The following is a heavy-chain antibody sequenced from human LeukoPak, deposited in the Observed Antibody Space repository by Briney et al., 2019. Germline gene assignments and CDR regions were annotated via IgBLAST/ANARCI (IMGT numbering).Heavy chain of an antibody. Sequence: GESLKISCKGSGYSFTSYWIGWVRQTPGKGLEWMGIIYPDDSDTRYSPSFKGQVTISADKSISTTYLQWSSPKASDTAIYYCARHRRVQQLVGTSGAMDVWGQGTTVTVSS. CDR1: GYSFTSYW. D-gene: IGHD1-1*01. J-gene: IGHJ6*02. CDR3: ARHRRVQQLVGTSGAMDV. V-gene: IGHV5-51*01. CDR2: IYPDDSDT.